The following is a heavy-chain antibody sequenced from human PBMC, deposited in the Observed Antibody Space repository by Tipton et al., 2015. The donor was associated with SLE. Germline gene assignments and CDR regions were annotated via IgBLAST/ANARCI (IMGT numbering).Heavy chain of an antibody. CDR2: IRSSGETT. Sequence: SLRLSCATSGFIFSNYAMTWVRQAPGKGLEWVSSIRSSGETTYYADSVKGRFTISRDNPKNMVYLQMNSLRAEDTALYYCARDRSSSSWYFDSWGQGSLVIVSS. J-gene: IGHJ4*02. CDR3: ARDRSSSSWYFDS. CDR1: GFIFSNYA. V-gene: IGHV3-23*01. D-gene: IGHD6-13*01.